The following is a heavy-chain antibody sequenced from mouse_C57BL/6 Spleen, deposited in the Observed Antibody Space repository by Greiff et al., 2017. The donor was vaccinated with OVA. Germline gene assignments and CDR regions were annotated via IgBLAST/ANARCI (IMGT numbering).Heavy chain of an antibody. CDR2: INPNNGGT. Sequence: VQLQQSGPELVKPGASVKIPCKASGYTFTDYNMDWVKQSHGKSLEWIGDINPNNGGTIYNQKFKGKATLTVDKSSSTAYMELRSLTSEDTAVYYCARRPLYYDYEGGAMDYWGQGTSVTVSS. J-gene: IGHJ4*01. V-gene: IGHV1-18*01. CDR1: GYTFTDYN. CDR3: ARRPLYYDYEGGAMDY. D-gene: IGHD2-4*01.